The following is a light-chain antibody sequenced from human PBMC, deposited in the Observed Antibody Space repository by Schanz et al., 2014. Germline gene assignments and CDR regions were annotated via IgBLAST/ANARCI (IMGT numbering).Light chain of an antibody. CDR2: GAS. V-gene: IGKV3-20*01. Sequence: EIVLTQSPGTLSLSPGERATLSCRASQSVSSSYFAWYQQKPGQAPRLLIYGASSRATGIPDRFNGTGSGTDFTLTISRLEPEDFAVYYCQRYGSSPRTWTFGQGTKVEIK. CDR3: QRYGSSPRTWT. CDR1: QSVSSSY. J-gene: IGKJ1*01.